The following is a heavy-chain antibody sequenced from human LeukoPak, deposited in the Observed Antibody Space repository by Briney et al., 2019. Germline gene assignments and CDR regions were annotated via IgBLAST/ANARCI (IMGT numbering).Heavy chain of an antibody. CDR3: ARGLRWELKKGVFDY. Sequence: AGGSLRLSCAASGFTFSRYSMNWVRQAPGKGLEWVSYISSSSSTIYYADSVKGRFTISRDNAKNSLYLQMNSLRAEDTAVYYCARGLRWELKKGVFDYWGQGTLVTVSS. CDR1: GFTFSRYS. D-gene: IGHD1-26*01. V-gene: IGHV3-48*01. J-gene: IGHJ4*02. CDR2: ISSSSSTI.